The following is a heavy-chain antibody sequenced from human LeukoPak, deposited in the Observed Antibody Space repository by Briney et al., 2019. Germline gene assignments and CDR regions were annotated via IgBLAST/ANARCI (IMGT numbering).Heavy chain of an antibody. CDR2: TYYRSKWYN. CDR3: ARALMTRVTTFVWDNWFDP. CDR1: GDSVSSNSAA. D-gene: IGHD4-17*01. J-gene: IGHJ5*02. V-gene: IGHV6-1*01. Sequence: SQTLSLTCAISGDSVSSNSAAWNWIRQSPSRGLEWLGRTYYRSKWYNDYAVSVKSRVTINPDTSKNQFSMQLNSVTPEDTAVYYCARALMTRVTTFVWDNWFDPWGQGTLVTVSS.